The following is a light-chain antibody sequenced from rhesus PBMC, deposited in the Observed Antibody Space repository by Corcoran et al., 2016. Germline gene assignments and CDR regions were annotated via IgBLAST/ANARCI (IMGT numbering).Light chain of an antibody. CDR3: QQHDTSPWT. CDR1: QVISKL. J-gene: IGKJ1*01. V-gene: IGKV1-69*01. Sequence: DIQMTQSPSSLSGSVGDRVTITCRASQVISKLLAWYQQKPGKASKLLIYKASNLDTGVPSRFRGSGSGTDSTLTISSLQPEDIATYYCQQHDTSPWTFGQGTKVEI. CDR2: KAS.